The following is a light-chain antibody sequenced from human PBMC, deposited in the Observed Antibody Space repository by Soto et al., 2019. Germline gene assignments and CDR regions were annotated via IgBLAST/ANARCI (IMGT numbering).Light chain of an antibody. Sequence: QSVLTQPASVSGTPGLSITISCTGPSSDVGGYNYVSWYQQHPGKAPKLLIYEVINRPPGVTNRFSGSKSGNTASLTISGLQVEDEAYYYCRAYTSSRTLVSGGGTKLTLL. CDR3: RAYTSSRTLV. V-gene: IGLV2-14*01. J-gene: IGLJ2*01. CDR1: SSDVGGYNY. CDR2: EVI.